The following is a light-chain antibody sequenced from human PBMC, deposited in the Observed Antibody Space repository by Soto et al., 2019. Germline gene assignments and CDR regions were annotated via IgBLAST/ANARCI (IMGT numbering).Light chain of an antibody. CDR1: QRVTSDF. J-gene: IGKJ4*01. CDR3: QQYGRSPPT. V-gene: IGKV3-20*01. CDR2: GAS. Sequence: EIVLTQSPGTLSLSPGEGATLSCRASQRVTSDFLAWYQQKPGQAPSLLIYGASNRATGVPDRFSGSGSGTDFTLTISRLEPEDFAVYHCQQYGRSPPTFGGGTKVGVK.